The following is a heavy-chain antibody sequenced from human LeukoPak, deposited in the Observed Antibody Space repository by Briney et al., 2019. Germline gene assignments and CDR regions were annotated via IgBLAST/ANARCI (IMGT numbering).Heavy chain of an antibody. Sequence: GGSLRLSCAASGFTFSSYWMSWVRQAPGKGLEWVASIKQDGSEKYYVDSVKGRFTISRDNAKNSLYLQMDSLRAEDTALYYCARAPGEGWFDPWGQGTLVTVSS. CDR3: ARAPGEGWFDP. CDR2: IKQDGSEK. CDR1: GFTFSSYW. V-gene: IGHV3-7*01. D-gene: IGHD4-17*01. J-gene: IGHJ5*02.